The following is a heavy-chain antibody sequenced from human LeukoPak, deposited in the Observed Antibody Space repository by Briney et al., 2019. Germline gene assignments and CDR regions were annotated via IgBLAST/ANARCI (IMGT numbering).Heavy chain of an antibody. D-gene: IGHD3-22*01. V-gene: IGHV6-1*01. CDR1: GDIVSSKSAA. CDR3: ARADDSSGPNYFDS. CDR2: TYYKSQWYT. J-gene: IGHJ4*02. Sequence: SQTLSLTCAFSGDIVSSKSAAWSWIRESPSRGLEWLVMTYYKSQWYTDYAVSVKSRITIPQDTSKTQFSLQLNSMTPEETAVYYCARADDSSGPNYFDSWGRGTLVTVSS.